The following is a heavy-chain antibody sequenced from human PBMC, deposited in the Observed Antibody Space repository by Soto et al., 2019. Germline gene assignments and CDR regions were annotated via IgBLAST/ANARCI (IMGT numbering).Heavy chain of an antibody. J-gene: IGHJ4*02. D-gene: IGHD3-9*01. V-gene: IGHV4-30-4*01. Sequence: QVHLQESGPGLVRPSQTLSLTCTVSGASITSGDSYWSWIRQPPGKGLEWIGYIYSRGSTYYNPSPRSRFTISIYTSKNQFSLRRSSVTPPATAAYYCARELDPAKGDGHNLNYWGRGPWS. CDR2: IYSRGST. CDR3: ARELDPAKGDGHNLNY. CDR1: GASITSGDSY.